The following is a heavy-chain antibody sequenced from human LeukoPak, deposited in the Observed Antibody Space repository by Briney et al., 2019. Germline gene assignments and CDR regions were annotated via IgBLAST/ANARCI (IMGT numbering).Heavy chain of an antibody. V-gene: IGHV3-66*02. J-gene: IGHJ3*02. Sequence: GGSLRLSCAASGFTVSSNYMSWVRQAPGKGLEWVSVIYSSGSTYYADSVKGRFTISRDNSKNTLYLQMNSLRAEDTAVYYCARTVTTKAFDIWGQGTMVTVSS. CDR3: ARTVTTKAFDI. CDR1: GFTVSSNY. CDR2: IYSSGST. D-gene: IGHD4-11*01.